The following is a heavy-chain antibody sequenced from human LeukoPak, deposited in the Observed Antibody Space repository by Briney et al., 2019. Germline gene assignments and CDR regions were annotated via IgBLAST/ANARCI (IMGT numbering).Heavy chain of an antibody. CDR1: GFTVSSNY. J-gene: IGHJ4*02. CDR3: ARDGAGRRFFDY. D-gene: IGHD3-10*01. Sequence: GGSLRLSCAASGFTVSSNYMSWVRQAPGKGLEWVSVIYSGGSAYYADSVKGRFTISRDNSKNTLYLQMNSPRAEDTAVYYCARDGAGRRFFDYWGQGTLVTVSS. CDR2: IYSGGSA. V-gene: IGHV3-53*01.